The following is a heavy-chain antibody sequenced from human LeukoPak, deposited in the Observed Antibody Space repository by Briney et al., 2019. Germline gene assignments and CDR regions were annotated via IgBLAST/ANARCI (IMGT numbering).Heavy chain of an antibody. CDR2: ISSSSSYI. V-gene: IGHV3-21*01. CDR1: GFTFSSYS. Sequence: GGSLRLSCAASGFTFSSYSMNWVRQAPGKGLEWVSSISSSSSYIYYADSVKGRFTISRDNAKNSLYLQMNSLRAEDTAVYYCARDRGDCSSTSCYPHWGQGTLVTVSS. J-gene: IGHJ4*02. D-gene: IGHD2-2*01. CDR3: ARDRGDCSSTSCYPH.